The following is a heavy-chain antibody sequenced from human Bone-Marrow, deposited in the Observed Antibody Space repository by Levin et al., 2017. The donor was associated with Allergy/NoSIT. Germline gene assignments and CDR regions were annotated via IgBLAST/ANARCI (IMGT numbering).Heavy chain of an antibody. J-gene: IGHJ3*02. D-gene: IGHD2-15*01. CDR3: ATEVVVVGDDAFDI. Sequence: SCAASGFSISLYSMSWVRQAPGKGLECVANMKRDGSEKNYVDSVKGRFTISSDNAKNSLYLQMNSLRADDAAVYYCATEVVVVGDDAFDIWGQGTAVTVSS. V-gene: IGHV3-7*01. CDR2: MKRDGSEK. CDR1: GFSISLYS.